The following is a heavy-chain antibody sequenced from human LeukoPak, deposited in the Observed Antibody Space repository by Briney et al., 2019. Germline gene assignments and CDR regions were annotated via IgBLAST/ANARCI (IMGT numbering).Heavy chain of an antibody. Sequence: GGSLRLSCAASGFTFSSYGMHWVRQAPGKGLEWVAFIRYDGSNKYYADSVKGRFTISRDNAKNSLYLQMNSLRAEDTAVYYCARGMLTLNYYYYYMDVWGKGTTVTVSS. V-gene: IGHV3-30*02. CDR2: IRYDGSNK. CDR3: ARGMLTLNYYYYYMDV. CDR1: GFTFSSYG. D-gene: IGHD3-16*01. J-gene: IGHJ6*03.